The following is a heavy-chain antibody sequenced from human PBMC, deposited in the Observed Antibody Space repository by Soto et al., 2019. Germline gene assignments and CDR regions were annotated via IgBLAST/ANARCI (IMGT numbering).Heavy chain of an antibody. J-gene: IGHJ4*02. D-gene: IGHD6-19*01. Sequence: QVQLVESGGGVVQAGRSLRLSCAASGFTLSSYAMHWVRQAPGKGLEWVVVISYDGSNKYYADSVKGRFTISRDNSKNTLYLQMNSLRAEDTAVYYACKIAVAGTGRDDYFDYWGQGTLVTVPS. CDR2: ISYDGSNK. V-gene: IGHV3-30-3*01. CDR1: GFTLSSYA. CDR3: CKIAVAGTGRDDYFDY.